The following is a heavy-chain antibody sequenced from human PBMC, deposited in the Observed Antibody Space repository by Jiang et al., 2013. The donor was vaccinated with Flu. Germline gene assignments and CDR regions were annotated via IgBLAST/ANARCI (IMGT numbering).Heavy chain of an antibody. CDR3: ARVGRRAENYYYYMDV. CDR2: ISNSGST. J-gene: IGHJ6*03. CDR1: GDSIRSGGYY. Sequence: GSGLVKPSQTLSLTCTVSGDSIRSGGYYWTWIRQHPEKGLEWIGYISNSGSTYYNPSLRSRVSISVDTSMTQLSLTLSSVTAADTAVYYCARVGRRAENYYYYMDVWGQRDHGHRLL. V-gene: IGHV4-31*03.